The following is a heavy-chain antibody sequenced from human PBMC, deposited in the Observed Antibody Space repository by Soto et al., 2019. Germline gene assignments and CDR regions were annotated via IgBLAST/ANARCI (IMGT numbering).Heavy chain of an antibody. CDR3: TRVASGGHFDF. V-gene: IGHV1-46*03. CDR2: INPGGGTT. CDR1: GYSFTSYY. J-gene: IGHJ4*02. Sequence: GASVKVSCKASGYSFTSYYMHWVRQAPGQGLEWMGMINPGGGTTTYAQKFQGRVTMTRDTSTTTVYMELSSLRSEDTAVYCCTRVASGGHFDFWSQGTLVTVSS.